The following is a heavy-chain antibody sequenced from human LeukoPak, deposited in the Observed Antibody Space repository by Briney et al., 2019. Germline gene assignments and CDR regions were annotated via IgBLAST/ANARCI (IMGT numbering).Heavy chain of an antibody. CDR3: AREFYDSSGSWFDP. Sequence: AGGSLRLSCAASGFTFSSYSMNWVRQAPGKGLEWVSYISSSSSTIYYADSVKGRFTISRDNSKNTLYLQMNSLRAEDTAVYYCAREFYDSSGSWFDPWGQGTLVTVSS. CDR1: GFTFSSYS. D-gene: IGHD3-22*01. J-gene: IGHJ5*02. V-gene: IGHV3-48*01. CDR2: ISSSSSTI.